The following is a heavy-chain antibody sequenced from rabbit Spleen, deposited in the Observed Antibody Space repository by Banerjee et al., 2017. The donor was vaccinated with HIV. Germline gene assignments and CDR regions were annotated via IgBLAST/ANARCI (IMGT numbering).Heavy chain of an antibody. D-gene: IGHD1-1*01. CDR3: ARDLDGVIGWNFGW. V-gene: IGHV1S40*01. J-gene: IGHJ4*01. Sequence: QSLEESGGDMVKPGASLTLTCTASGFSFSTTYYICWVRQAPGKGLEWIGCGYPDGIGSTAYASWAKGRFTISKSSSSTVTLQMTSLTAADTATYFCARDLDGVIGWNFGWWGPGTLVTVS. CDR1: GFSFSTTYY. CDR2: GYPDGIGST.